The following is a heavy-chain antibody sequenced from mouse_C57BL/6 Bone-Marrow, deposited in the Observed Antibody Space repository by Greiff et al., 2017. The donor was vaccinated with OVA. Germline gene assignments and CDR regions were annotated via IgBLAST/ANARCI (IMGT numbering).Heavy chain of an antibody. V-gene: IGHV1-15*01. Sequence: VQLQQSGAELVRPWASVSLSCKASGYTFTDYEMHWVKQTPVHGLEWIGAIDPGTVSTAYNQKFTGKAILTADKSSSTAYMEIRSLTSEDSAVYYCTRGYSNYYAMDYWGQGTSVTVSS. CDR3: TRGYSNYYAMDY. J-gene: IGHJ4*01. CDR2: IDPGTVST. D-gene: IGHD2-5*01. CDR1: GYTFTDYE.